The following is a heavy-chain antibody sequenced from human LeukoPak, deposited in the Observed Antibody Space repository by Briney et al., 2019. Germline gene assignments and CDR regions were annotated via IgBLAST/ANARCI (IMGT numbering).Heavy chain of an antibody. J-gene: IGHJ6*02. CDR2: IKQDETEK. D-gene: IGHD6-6*01. V-gene: IGHV3-7*02. CDR1: GFXFSSYW. Sequence: GGSLRLSCAASGFXFSSYWMGWVRQAPGKGLEWVANIKQDETEKYYVDSAKGRFTISRDNAKNSLYLQMNSLRAEDTAVYYCARVPSSSDEYYYYGMDVWGQGTTVTVSS. CDR3: ARVPSSSDEYYYYGMDV.